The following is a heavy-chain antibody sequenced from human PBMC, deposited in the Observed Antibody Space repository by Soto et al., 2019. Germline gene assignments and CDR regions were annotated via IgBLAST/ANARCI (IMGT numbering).Heavy chain of an antibody. CDR1: GCSISTSRSY. CDR3: ARQPTTGDTDLWFDP. V-gene: IGHV4-39*01. Sequence: SETLSLTCNVSGCSISTSRSYLAWIRQPPGKGLEWLANIFYSGSTYYNPSLASRVTVSVDASKNEFSLKLRSVTAADTAVYYCARQPTTGDTDLWFDPWGQGTLVTVSS. CDR2: IFYSGST. J-gene: IGHJ5*02. D-gene: IGHD2-21*01.